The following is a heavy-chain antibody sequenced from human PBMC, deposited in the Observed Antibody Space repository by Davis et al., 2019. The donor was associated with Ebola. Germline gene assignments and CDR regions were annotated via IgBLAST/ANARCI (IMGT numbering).Heavy chain of an antibody. Sequence: GESLKISCESSGFGFRSHWIGWVRQRPGKGLDWMGMVIPGDSDPVYSPSFQGHVTISADKSISTAYLQWSSLKASDTAMYYCARLRYRQQLAIDYWGQGTLVTVSS. J-gene: IGHJ4*02. CDR3: ARLRYRQQLAIDY. CDR2: VIPGDSDP. D-gene: IGHD6-13*01. V-gene: IGHV5-51*01. CDR1: GFGFRSHW.